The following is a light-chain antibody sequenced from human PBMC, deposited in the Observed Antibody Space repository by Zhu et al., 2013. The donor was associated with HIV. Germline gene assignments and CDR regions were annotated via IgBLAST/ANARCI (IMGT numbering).Light chain of an antibody. J-gene: IGLJ2*01. Sequence: SYDVTQPPSVSVSPGQTASITCSGNKLGDKYASWYQQKPGQSPVLLIFLDVKRPSGIPERFSGSNSGNTATLTISGTQSMDEADYYCQAWDNNTVIFGGGTKLTVL. V-gene: IGLV3-1*01. CDR1: KLGDKY. CDR3: QAWDNNTVI. CDR2: LDV.